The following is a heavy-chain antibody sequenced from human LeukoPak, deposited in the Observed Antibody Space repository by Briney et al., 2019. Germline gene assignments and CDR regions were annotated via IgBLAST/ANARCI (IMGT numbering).Heavy chain of an antibody. CDR1: GFIFSSNA. CDR2: ISGSGSNT. D-gene: IGHD2-21*02. V-gene: IGHV3-23*01. Sequence: PGGSLRLSCAASGFIFSSNAMGWVRQAPGKGLEWVSGISGSGSNTYYADSVKGRFTISRDSSKNTLYLQMNSLRAEDTAVYYCVKDFRGVTAIVYYFDYWGQGTLVTVSS. CDR3: VKDFRGVTAIVYYFDY. J-gene: IGHJ4*02.